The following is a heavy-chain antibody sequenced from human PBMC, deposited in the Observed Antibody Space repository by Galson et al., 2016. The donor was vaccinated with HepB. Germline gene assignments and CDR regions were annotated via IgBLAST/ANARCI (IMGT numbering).Heavy chain of an antibody. CDR3: VKGGMWDAFDM. V-gene: IGHV3-23*01. CDR2: ISGGGGTT. Sequence: SLRLSCAASTFTFRNYGMSWVRQAPGKGLEWVSVISGGGGTTYYADSVKGRFTISRDNSKNTLYVQMNSLRVEDTAVYYCVKGGMWDAFDMWGQGTMVTVSS. D-gene: IGHD1-26*01. J-gene: IGHJ3*02. CDR1: TFTFRNYG.